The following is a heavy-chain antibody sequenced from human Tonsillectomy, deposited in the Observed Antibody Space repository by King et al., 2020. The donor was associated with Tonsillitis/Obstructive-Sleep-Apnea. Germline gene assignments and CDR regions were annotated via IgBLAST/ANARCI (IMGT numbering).Heavy chain of an antibody. D-gene: IGHD4-17*01. CDR3: AREGNYGDPGFDY. CDR1: GFTVNSNH. CDR2: IFTVGTT. V-gene: IGHV3-53*01. J-gene: IGHJ4*02. Sequence: VQLVESGGGLIQSGGSLRLSCAASGFTVNSNHMSWVRQAPGKGLEWVSLIFTVGTTSYAQYVKGRFTISRDNSKNTLYLQMDSLRPEDTAVYYCAREGNYGDPGFDYWGQGTLVFVSS.